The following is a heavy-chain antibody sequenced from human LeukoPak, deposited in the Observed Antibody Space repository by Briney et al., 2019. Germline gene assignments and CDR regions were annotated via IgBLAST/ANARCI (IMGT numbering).Heavy chain of an antibody. V-gene: IGHV1-2*02. CDR2: INPNSGGT. Sequence: ASVKVSCKASGYTFIGYYMHWVRQAPGQGLEWMGWINPNSGGTNYAQKFQGRVTMTRDTSISTAYMELNRLRSDDTAAYYCARDQEAGDRFYNWFDPWGQGTLVTVSS. CDR1: GYTFIGYY. J-gene: IGHJ5*02. CDR3: ARDQEAGDRFYNWFDP. D-gene: IGHD3-10*01.